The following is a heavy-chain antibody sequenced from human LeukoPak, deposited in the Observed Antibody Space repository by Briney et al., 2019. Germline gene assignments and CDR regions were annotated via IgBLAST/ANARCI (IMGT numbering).Heavy chain of an antibody. J-gene: IGHJ4*02. CDR3: ARDLYSGYDSHFDY. Sequence: ASVKVSCKASGYTFNSYDINWVRQATGQGLEWMGRIIPILGIANYAQKFQGRVTITADKSTSTAYMELSSLRSEDTAVYYCARDLYSGYDSHFDYWGQGTLVTVSS. CDR2: IIPILGIA. V-gene: IGHV1-69*04. CDR1: GYTFNSYD. D-gene: IGHD5-12*01.